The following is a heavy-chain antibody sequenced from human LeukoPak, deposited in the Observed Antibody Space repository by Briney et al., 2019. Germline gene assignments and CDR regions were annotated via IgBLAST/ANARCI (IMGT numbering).Heavy chain of an antibody. Sequence: GGSLRLSCAASGFTFSSYWMSWVRQAPGKWLEWVANIKKDGSEEYYVDSVKGRFTISRDNAKTSLYLQMNSLRAEDTAVYYCARDLSGVTGYTYGRGIDYWGQGTLVTVSS. J-gene: IGHJ4*02. CDR1: GFTFSSYW. D-gene: IGHD5-18*01. V-gene: IGHV3-7*01. CDR3: ARDLSGVTGYTYGRGIDY. CDR2: IKKDGSEE.